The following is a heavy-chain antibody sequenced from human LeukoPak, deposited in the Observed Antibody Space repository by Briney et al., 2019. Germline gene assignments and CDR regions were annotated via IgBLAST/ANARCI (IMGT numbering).Heavy chain of an antibody. Sequence: ASVKVSCKASGYTFPTYNMNWVRQAPGQGLEWMGWIDTNTGNPTYAQGFTGRFVFSLDTSVSTAYLQISSLKAEDTAVYYCVREGLAGGDYWGQGTLVTVSS. CDR1: GYTFPTYN. CDR3: VREGLAGGDY. CDR2: IDTNTGNP. V-gene: IGHV7-4-1*02. J-gene: IGHJ4*02. D-gene: IGHD6-19*01.